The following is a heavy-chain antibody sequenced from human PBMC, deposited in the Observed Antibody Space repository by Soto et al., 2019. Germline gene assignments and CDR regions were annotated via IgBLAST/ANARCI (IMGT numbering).Heavy chain of an antibody. CDR3: ARDGYYGSGSGYYYGMDV. CDR1: GFTFSSYS. CDR2: ISSSSSYI. J-gene: IGHJ6*02. Sequence: GGSLRLSCAASGFTFSSYSMNWVRQAPGKGLEWVSSISSSSSYIYYADSVKGRFTISRDNAKNSLYLQMSSLRAEDTAVYYCARDGYYGSGSGYYYGMDVWGQGTTVTVSS. V-gene: IGHV3-21*01. D-gene: IGHD3-10*01.